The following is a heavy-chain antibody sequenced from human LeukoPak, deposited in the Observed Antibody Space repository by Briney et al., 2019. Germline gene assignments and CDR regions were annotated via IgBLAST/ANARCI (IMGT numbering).Heavy chain of an antibody. CDR3: ARGASDYVWGTWDY. Sequence: ASVKVSCKASGYTFTDYYMHWVRQAPGQGLEWMGWINPNSGGTNYAQKFQGRVTMTRETSISTAYMELSRLRSDDTAVYYCARGASDYVWGTWDYWGQGTLVTVSS. CDR2: INPNSGGT. V-gene: IGHV1-2*02. J-gene: IGHJ4*02. CDR1: GYTFTDYY. D-gene: IGHD3-16*01.